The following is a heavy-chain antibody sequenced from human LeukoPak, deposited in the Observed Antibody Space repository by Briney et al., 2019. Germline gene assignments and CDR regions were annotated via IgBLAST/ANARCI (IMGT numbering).Heavy chain of an antibody. V-gene: IGHV4-34*01. CDR3: ALRGYNWNADY. CDR2: INHSGST. Sequence: SETLSLTCAVYGGSLSGYYWSWIRQPPGKGLEWIGEINHSGSTNYNPSLKSRVTISVDTSKNQFSLKLSSVTAADTAVYYCALRGYNWNADYWGQGTLVTVSS. D-gene: IGHD1-20*01. J-gene: IGHJ4*02. CDR1: GGSLSGYY.